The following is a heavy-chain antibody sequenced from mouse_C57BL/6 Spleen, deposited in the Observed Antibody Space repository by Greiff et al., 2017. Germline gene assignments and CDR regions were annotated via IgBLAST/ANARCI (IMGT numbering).Heavy chain of an antibody. J-gene: IGHJ2*01. Sequence: DVMLVESGGDLVKPGGSLKLSCAASGFTFSSYGMSWVRQTPDKRLEWVATISSGGSYTYYPDSVKGRFTISRDNAKNTLYLQMSSLKSEDTAMYYCARLDSSGSSLDYWGQGTTLTVSS. D-gene: IGHD3-2*02. CDR2: ISSGGSYT. V-gene: IGHV5-6*02. CDR1: GFTFSSYG. CDR3: ARLDSSGSSLDY.